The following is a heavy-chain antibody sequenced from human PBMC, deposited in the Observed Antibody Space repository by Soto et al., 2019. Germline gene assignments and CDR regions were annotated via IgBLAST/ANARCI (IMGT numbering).Heavy chain of an antibody. Sequence: SETLSLTCTVSGGSISSYYWSWIRQPAGKGLEWIGRIYTSGSTNYNPSLKSRVTMSVDTSKNQFSLKLSSVTAADTAVYYCARAKDIVVVPAAIHPNGMDVWGQGTTVTVS. J-gene: IGHJ6*02. CDR2: IYTSGST. CDR1: GGSISSYY. V-gene: IGHV4-4*07. D-gene: IGHD2-2*02. CDR3: ARAKDIVVVPAAIHPNGMDV.